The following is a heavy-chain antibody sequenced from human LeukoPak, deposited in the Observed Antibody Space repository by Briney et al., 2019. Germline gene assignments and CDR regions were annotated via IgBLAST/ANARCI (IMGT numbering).Heavy chain of an antibody. CDR1: GFTFSSYW. Sequence: GGSLRLSCAASGFTFSSYWMSWVRQAPGKGLEWVANIKQDGSEKYYVDSVKGRFTISRDNAKNSLYLQMNSLRAEDTAVYYCARLGGGHSSSWYDAFDIWGQGTMVTVSS. D-gene: IGHD6-13*01. CDR3: ARLGGGHSSSWYDAFDI. V-gene: IGHV3-7*01. J-gene: IGHJ3*02. CDR2: IKQDGSEK.